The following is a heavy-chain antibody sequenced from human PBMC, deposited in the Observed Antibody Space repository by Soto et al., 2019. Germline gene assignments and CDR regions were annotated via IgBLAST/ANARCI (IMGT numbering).Heavy chain of an antibody. Sequence: QVQLVQSGAEVKKPGSSVKVSCKASGGTFSSYAISWVRQAPGPGLEWMGGIIPIFGTANYAQKFQGRVTITADESTSTAYMELSSLRSEDTAVYYCARSLGYYYGSGSENYFDYWGQGTLVTVSS. J-gene: IGHJ4*02. CDR3: ARSLGYYYGSGSENYFDY. D-gene: IGHD3-10*01. CDR1: GGTFSSYA. V-gene: IGHV1-69*01. CDR2: IIPIFGTA.